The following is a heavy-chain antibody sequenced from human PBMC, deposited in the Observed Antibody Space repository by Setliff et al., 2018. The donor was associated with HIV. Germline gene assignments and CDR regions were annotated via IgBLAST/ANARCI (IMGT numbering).Heavy chain of an antibody. V-gene: IGHV1-18*01. D-gene: IGHD6-6*01. CDR2: ISAYNGNT. CDR3: ARDPAPSSSASYFQH. J-gene: IGHJ1*01. Sequence: GASVKVSCKASGYTFTSYGISWVRQAPGQGLEWMGWISAYNGNTNYAQKFRGRVTMTRDTSTSTAYMELRSLKSDDTAVYYCARDPAPSSSASYFQHWGQGTPVTVSS. CDR1: GYTFTSYG.